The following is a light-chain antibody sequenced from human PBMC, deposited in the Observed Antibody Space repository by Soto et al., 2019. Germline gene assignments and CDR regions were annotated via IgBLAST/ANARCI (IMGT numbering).Light chain of an antibody. CDR1: SSDVGGYNY. Sequence: LTQPLSVSVALGQSVTISCTGTSSDVGGYNYVSWYQQHPGKAPKLMIYEVTKRPSGVPDRFSGSKSGNTASLTVSGLQAEDEADYYCSSYAGSNNLVFGGGTKLTVL. V-gene: IGLV2-8*01. CDR3: SSYAGSNNLV. J-gene: IGLJ3*02. CDR2: EVT.